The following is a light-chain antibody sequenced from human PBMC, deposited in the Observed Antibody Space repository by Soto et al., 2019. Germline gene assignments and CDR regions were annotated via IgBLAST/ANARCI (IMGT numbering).Light chain of an antibody. J-gene: IGKJ3*01. V-gene: IGKV1-33*01. Sequence: DIQMTQSPSSLSASVGDRVTITCQASQDISDYLNWYHQKPGKAPKFLIYDASYLETGVPSRFSGSGSGTDFTFTISSLEPEDIGTYYCKQYHSPPFTFGHGTTVDIK. CDR1: QDISDY. CDR2: DAS. CDR3: KQYHSPPFT.